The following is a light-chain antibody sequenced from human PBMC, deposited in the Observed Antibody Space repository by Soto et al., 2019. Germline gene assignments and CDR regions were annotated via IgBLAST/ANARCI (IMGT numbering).Light chain of an antibody. V-gene: IGLV2-14*01. CDR1: SSDIGAYNY. Sequence: QSVLTQPASVSGSPGQSITISCTGTSSDIGAYNYVSWYQQHPGKAPKLLIYEVTNRPSGVSDRLSGSKSGNTASLTISGLQAEDEANYYCNSYTTLSNRVFGTGTKGTVL. CDR2: EVT. CDR3: NSYTTLSNRV. J-gene: IGLJ1*01.